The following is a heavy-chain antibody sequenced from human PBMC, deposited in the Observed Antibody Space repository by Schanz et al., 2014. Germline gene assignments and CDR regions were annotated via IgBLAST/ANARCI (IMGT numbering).Heavy chain of an antibody. J-gene: IGHJ4*02. V-gene: IGHV3-23*04. Sequence: VHLVESGGGLVKPGGSLRLSCAASGFTFTDHAMSWVRQAPGKGLEWVSTISGLGEATFYSDSVKGRFTISRDNAKNTLYLQMNSLRAEDTAVYYCARDPGGTKTHGLWGQGTLVTVSS. CDR1: GFTFTDHA. D-gene: IGHD2-15*01. CDR3: ARDPGGTKTHGL. CDR2: ISGLGEAT.